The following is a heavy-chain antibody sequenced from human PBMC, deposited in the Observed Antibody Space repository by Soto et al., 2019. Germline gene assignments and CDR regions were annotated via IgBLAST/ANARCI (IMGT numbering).Heavy chain of an antibody. CDR2: IIPIFGTA. Sequence: SVKVSCKASGGTFSSYAIGWVRQAPGQGLEWMGGIIPIFGTANYAQKFQGRVTITADKSTSTAYMELSSLRSEDTAVHYCASGSIAVAGQIYYYYGMDVWGQGTTVTVSS. CDR3: ASGSIAVAGQIYYYYGMDV. J-gene: IGHJ6*02. D-gene: IGHD6-19*01. V-gene: IGHV1-69*06. CDR1: GGTFSSYA.